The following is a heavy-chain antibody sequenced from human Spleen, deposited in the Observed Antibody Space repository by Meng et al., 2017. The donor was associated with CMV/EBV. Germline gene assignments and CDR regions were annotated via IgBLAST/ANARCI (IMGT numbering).Heavy chain of an antibody. CDR1: GYTFTGYY. D-gene: IGHD3-22*01. J-gene: IGHJ4*02. CDR3: ASGEGNYDSSGYFY. Sequence: ASVKVSCKASGYTFTGYYMFWVRQAPGQGLEWMGWISAYNGNTNYAQKLQGRVTMTTDTSTSTAYMELRSLRSDDTAVYYCASGEGNYDSSGYFYWGQGTLVTVSS. CDR2: ISAYNGNT. V-gene: IGHV1-18*04.